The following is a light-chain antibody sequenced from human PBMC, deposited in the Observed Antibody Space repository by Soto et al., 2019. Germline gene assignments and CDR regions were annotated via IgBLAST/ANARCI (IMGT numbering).Light chain of an antibody. J-gene: IGKJ1*01. CDR2: AAS. V-gene: IGKV1-6*01. CDR1: HAIRTD. CDR3: LQYYTSPWT. Sequence: AIPMTKSPSSLSASVGARVTITCRASHAIRTDLGWYQQKPGRAPKFLIYAASSLQSGVPSRFSDSGSGPDFTLTITSMQPEEFPSYYCLQYYTSPWTFGQGTKVEIK.